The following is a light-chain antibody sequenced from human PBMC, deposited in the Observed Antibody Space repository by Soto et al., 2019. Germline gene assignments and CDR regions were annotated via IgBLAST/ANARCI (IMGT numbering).Light chain of an antibody. CDR1: SSDVGGYNY. Sequence: QSALTQPASVSGSPGQSITISCTGTSSDVGGYNYVSWYQQRPGTAPKVMIYDVTKRPSGVPDRFSGSKSANTASLTISGLQADDEAEYYCCSYAGNYTLLFGGGTQLTVL. CDR3: CSYAGNYTLL. CDR2: DVT. V-gene: IGLV2-11*01. J-gene: IGLJ2*01.